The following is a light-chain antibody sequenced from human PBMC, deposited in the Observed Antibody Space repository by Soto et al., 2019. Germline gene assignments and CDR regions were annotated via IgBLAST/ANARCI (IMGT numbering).Light chain of an antibody. Sequence: QSVLTQSPSTSASLGASVKLICTLTSGHSSYAIAWHQQQAEKGPRYLMKVNSDGSHNKGDGIPDRFSGSSSGAERYLTISSLQSDDEADYYCQTWDTGTWVFGGGTKLTVL. V-gene: IGLV4-69*01. CDR1: SGHSSYA. J-gene: IGLJ3*02. CDR2: VNSDGSH. CDR3: QTWDTGTWV.